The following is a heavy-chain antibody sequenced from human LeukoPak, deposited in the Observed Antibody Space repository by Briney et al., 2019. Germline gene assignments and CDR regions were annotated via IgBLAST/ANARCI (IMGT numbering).Heavy chain of an antibody. J-gene: IGHJ4*02. CDR1: GFTFSGYG. CDR2: IHYDGARS. Sequence: GGSLRLSCAASGFTFSGYGMHWVRQAPGRGLEWVAFIHYDGARSYYADSVKGRFTISRDNSRNTLYLQMNSLRPEDTAVYYCAKAIWVAATSSWFCLDYWGQGTLVTVSS. CDR3: AKAIWVAATSSWFCLDY. D-gene: IGHD3-10*01. V-gene: IGHV3-30*02.